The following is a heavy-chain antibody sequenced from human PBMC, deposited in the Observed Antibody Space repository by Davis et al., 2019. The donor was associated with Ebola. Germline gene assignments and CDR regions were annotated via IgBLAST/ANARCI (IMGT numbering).Heavy chain of an antibody. Sequence: MPSETLSLTCAVYGGSFSGYYWSWIRQPPGKGLEWIGEINHSGSTNYNPSLKSRVTISVDTSKNQFSLKLSSVTAADTAVYYCARSTYGDYVDYWGQGTLVTVSS. CDR1: GGSFSGYY. CDR2: INHSGST. V-gene: IGHV4-34*01. CDR3: ARSTYGDYVDY. D-gene: IGHD4-17*01. J-gene: IGHJ4*02.